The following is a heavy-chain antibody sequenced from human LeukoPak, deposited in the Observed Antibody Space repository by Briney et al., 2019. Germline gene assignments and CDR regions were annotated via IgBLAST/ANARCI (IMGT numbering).Heavy chain of an antibody. D-gene: IGHD2-15*01. V-gene: IGHV5-51*01. CDR2: IYPGDSDT. CDR1: GYSFTSYW. Sequence: GESLKISCQGSGYSFTSYWIGWVRQMPGKGLEWMGIIYPGDSDTRYSPSFQGQVTISADKSISTAYLQWSSLKASDTAMYYCARSMYVVVAATDYYYGVDVWGQGTTVTVSS. J-gene: IGHJ6*02. CDR3: ARSMYVVVAATDYYYGVDV.